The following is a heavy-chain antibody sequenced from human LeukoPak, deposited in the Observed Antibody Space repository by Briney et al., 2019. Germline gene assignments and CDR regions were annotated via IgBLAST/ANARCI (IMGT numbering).Heavy chain of an antibody. CDR1: GGTFSSYT. J-gene: IGHJ4*02. CDR2: IIPILGIA. V-gene: IGHV1-69*04. D-gene: IGHD6-19*01. CDR3: ARDMYSSGWPTLFDY. Sequence: GASVKVSCKASGGTFSSYTISWVRQAPGQGLEWMGRIIPILGIANYAQKFQGRVTITADKSTSTAYMGLSSLRSEDTAVYYCARDMYSSGWPTLFDYWGQGTLVTVSS.